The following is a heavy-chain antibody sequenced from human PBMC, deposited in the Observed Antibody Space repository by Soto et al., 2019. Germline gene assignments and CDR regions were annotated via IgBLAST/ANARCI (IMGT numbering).Heavy chain of an antibody. V-gene: IGHV4-39*01. Sequence: QLQLQESGPGLVKPSETLSLTCTVSGGSISSSSYYWGWIRQPPGKGLEWIGSIYYSGSTYYNPSLKSRVPISVDTSKNQFSLKLSSVTAADTAVYYCARGLNIVATRGAFDYWGQGTLVTVSS. CDR3: ARGLNIVATRGAFDY. CDR1: GGSISSSSYY. D-gene: IGHD5-12*01. CDR2: IYYSGST. J-gene: IGHJ4*02.